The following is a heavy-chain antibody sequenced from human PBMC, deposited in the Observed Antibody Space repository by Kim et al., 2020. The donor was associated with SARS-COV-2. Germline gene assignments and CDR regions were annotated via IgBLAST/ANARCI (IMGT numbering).Heavy chain of an antibody. V-gene: IGHV3-23*01. J-gene: IGHJ5*02. D-gene: IGHD2-21*01. Sequence: YADSVGARFTISRENAKNALFGQKNSLRTEDTAVYYCANGYSMSRPNWFDLWGQGTLVTVSS. CDR3: ANGYSMSRPNWFDL.